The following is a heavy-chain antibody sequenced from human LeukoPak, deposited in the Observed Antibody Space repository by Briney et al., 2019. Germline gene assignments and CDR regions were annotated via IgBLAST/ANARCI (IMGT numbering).Heavy chain of an antibody. Sequence: GESLKISCNGSGYSLTNYWFGWVGQMPGKGLEWMGIIYPGDSDTRYIPSFQGQVTISADKSISTAYLQWNSLKASDTAMYYCLRMEMATMGALRWFDPWGQGSLVTVSS. CDR1: GYSLTNYW. D-gene: IGHD5-24*01. V-gene: IGHV5-51*01. CDR2: IYPGDSDT. CDR3: LRMEMATMGALRWFDP. J-gene: IGHJ5*02.